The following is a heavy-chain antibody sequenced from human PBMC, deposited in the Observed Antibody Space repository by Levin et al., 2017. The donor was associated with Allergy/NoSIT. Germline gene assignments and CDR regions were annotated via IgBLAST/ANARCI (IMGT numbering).Heavy chain of an antibody. CDR3: ARAVMDTAMGDNWFDP. D-gene: IGHD5-18*01. CDR1: GYTFTSYY. CDR2: INPSGGST. Sequence: GESLKISCKASGYTFTSYYMHWVRQAPGQGLEWMGIINPSGGSTSYAQKFQGRVTMTRDTSTSTVYMELSSLRSEDTAVYYCARAVMDTAMGDNWFDPWGQGTLVTVSS. J-gene: IGHJ5*02. V-gene: IGHV1-46*03.